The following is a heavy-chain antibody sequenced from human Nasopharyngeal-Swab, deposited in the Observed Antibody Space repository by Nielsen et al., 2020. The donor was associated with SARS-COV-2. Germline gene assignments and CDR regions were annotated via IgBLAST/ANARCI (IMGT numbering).Heavy chain of an antibody. Sequence: WIRQPSGKALEWLARIDWDDDKYYSTSLKTRLTISKDTSKNQVVLTMTNMDPVDTATYYCARETPYSSSWDYYYYYMDVWGKGTTVTVSS. J-gene: IGHJ6*03. V-gene: IGHV2-70*11. CDR2: IDWDDDK. D-gene: IGHD6-13*01. CDR3: ARETPYSSSWDYYYYYMDV.